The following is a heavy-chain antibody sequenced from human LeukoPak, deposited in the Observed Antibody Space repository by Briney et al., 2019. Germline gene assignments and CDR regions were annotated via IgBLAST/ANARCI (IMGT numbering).Heavy chain of an antibody. CDR1: GGSISSGGYY. D-gene: IGHD6-19*01. J-gene: IGHJ5*02. CDR3: ARERRPAVAGIEMGFDP. CDR2: IYYSGST. Sequence: EASETLSLTCTVSGGSISSGGYYWSWIRQHPGKGLEWIGYIYYSGSTYYNPSLKSRVTISVDTAKNQFSLNLSSVTAADTAVYYCARERRPAVAGIEMGFDPWGQGTLVTVSS. V-gene: IGHV4-31*03.